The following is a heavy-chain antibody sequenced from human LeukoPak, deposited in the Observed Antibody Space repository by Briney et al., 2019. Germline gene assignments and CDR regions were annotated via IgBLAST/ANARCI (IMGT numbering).Heavy chain of an antibody. J-gene: IGHJ6*02. CDR3: ARQYYYDSSGYYSYYYYYGMDV. D-gene: IGHD3-22*01. Sequence: PSETLSLTCTVSGGSISSSSYYWGWIRQPPGKGLEWIGSIYYSGSTYYNPSLKSRVTISVDTSKNQFSLKLSSVTAADTAVYYCARQYYYDSSGYYSYYYYYGMDVWGQGTTVTVSS. CDR2: IYYSGST. CDR1: GGSISSSSYY. V-gene: IGHV4-39*01.